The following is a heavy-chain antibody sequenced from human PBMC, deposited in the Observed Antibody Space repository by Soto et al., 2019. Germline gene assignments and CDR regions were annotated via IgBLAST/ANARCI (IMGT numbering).Heavy chain of an antibody. CDR3: ARDVWELLRGFDP. D-gene: IGHD1-26*01. CDR1: GFTFSNYA. V-gene: IGHV3-23*01. CDR2: ISGSGNST. J-gene: IGHJ5*02. Sequence: EVQLLESGGGLVQSGGSLRLSCAVSGFTFSNYAMSWVRQAPGKGLEWVSAISGSGNSTNYADSVKGRFTISRDNSKNTVYLQMNSLRAEDTAVYYCARDVWELLRGFDPWGQGTLVTVSS.